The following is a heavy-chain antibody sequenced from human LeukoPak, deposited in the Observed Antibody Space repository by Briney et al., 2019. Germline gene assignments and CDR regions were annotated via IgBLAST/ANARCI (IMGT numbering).Heavy chain of an antibody. D-gene: IGHD1-26*01. V-gene: IGHV3-7*01. CDR1: GFTFSSYW. J-gene: IGHJ4*02. CDR3: ARVGAKYYFDY. CDR2: IKQDGSEK. Sequence: GGSLRLSCAASGFTFSSYWMSWVRQAPGMGLEWVANIKQDGSEKYYVDSVKGRFTISRDNAKNSLYLQMNSLRAEDTAVYYCARVGAKYYFDYWGQGTLVTVSS.